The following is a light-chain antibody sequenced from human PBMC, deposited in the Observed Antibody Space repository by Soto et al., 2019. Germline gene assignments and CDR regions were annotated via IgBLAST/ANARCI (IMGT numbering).Light chain of an antibody. J-gene: IGKJ4*01. CDR3: QKYDSAPLT. Sequence: ELVLTQSPGTLSLSPVAIATLSCRSSQSVSSSYLAWYQQKPGQAPRLLIYGASSRASGIPDRFSGSGSGTDFTLTISRLEPEDVATYYCQKYDSAPLTFGGGTKGAIK. V-gene: IGKV3-20*01. CDR2: GAS. CDR1: QSVSSSY.